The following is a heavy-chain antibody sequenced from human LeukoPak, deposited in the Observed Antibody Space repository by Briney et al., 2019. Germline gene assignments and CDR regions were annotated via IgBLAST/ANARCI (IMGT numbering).Heavy chain of an antibody. CDR2: ISGSGGST. V-gene: IGHV3-23*01. CDR3: ARYHYDSSGYPLLRFDY. D-gene: IGHD3-22*01. Sequence: GGSLRLSCAASGFTFSSYAMSWVRPAPGEGMGWVSAISGSGGSTYYADSVKGRITIYRDNSKNTLYLQMNSLRAEDTAVYYCARYHYDSSGYPLLRFDYWGQGTLVTVSS. CDR1: GFTFSSYA. J-gene: IGHJ4*02.